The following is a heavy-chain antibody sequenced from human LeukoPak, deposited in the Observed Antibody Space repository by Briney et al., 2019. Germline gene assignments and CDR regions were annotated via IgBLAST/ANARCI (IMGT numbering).Heavy chain of an antibody. D-gene: IGHD2-8*01. CDR1: GFTFSDYY. CDR2: ISSSSSYT. CDR3: ARDRGPSRLLAWSYGMDV. Sequence: PGGSLRLSCAASGFTFSDYYMSWIRQAPGKGLEWVSYISSSSSYTNYADSVKGRFTISRDNAKNSLYLQMNSLRAEDTAVYYCARDRGPSRLLAWSYGMDVWGQGTTVTVSS. J-gene: IGHJ6*02. V-gene: IGHV3-11*05.